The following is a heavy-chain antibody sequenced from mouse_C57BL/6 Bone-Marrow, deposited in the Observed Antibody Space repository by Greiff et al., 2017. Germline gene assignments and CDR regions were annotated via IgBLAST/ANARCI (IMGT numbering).Heavy chain of an antibody. D-gene: IGHD1-1*01. Sequence: VQLQQSGPELVKPGASVKMSCKASGYTFTDYNMHWVKQSHGKSLEWIGYINPNNGGTSYNQKFKGKATLTVNKSSITAYMELRSLTSEDSAVYYCASLTTVVAPDYWGQGTSVTVSS. V-gene: IGHV1-22*01. CDR1: GYTFTDYN. J-gene: IGHJ4*01. CDR3: ASLTTVVAPDY. CDR2: INPNNGGT.